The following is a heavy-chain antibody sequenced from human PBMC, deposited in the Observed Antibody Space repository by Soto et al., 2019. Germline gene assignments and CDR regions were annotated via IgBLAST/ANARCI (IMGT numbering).Heavy chain of an antibody. CDR2: IIPIFGTT. CDR3: ARDRTDSGYYTNWLDP. J-gene: IGHJ5*02. D-gene: IGHD3-22*01. CDR1: GGTFGSDA. Sequence: ASVKVSCKASGGTFGSDAITWVRQAPGQGLEWVGRIIPIFGTTNYAQNLQGRVAISADKSTLTSYMELHSLTSDDTALYYCARDRTDSGYYTNWLDPWGQGTQVTVSS. V-gene: IGHV1-69*06.